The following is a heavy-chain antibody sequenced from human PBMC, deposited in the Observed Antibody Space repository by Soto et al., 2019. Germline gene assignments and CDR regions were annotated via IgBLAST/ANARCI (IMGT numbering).Heavy chain of an antibody. Sequence: QVQLVESGGGVVQPGRSLRLSCAASGFTFSSYAMQWVRQAPGKGLEWVAVISYDGSNNYYADSVKGRLTISRDNSKNTLYRQMNRLRAEDTAVYYCARPDYGSGSYPDYWGQGTLVTVSS. CDR3: ARPDYGSGSYPDY. J-gene: IGHJ4*02. V-gene: IGHV3-30-3*01. CDR2: ISYDGSNN. D-gene: IGHD3-10*01. CDR1: GFTFSSYA.